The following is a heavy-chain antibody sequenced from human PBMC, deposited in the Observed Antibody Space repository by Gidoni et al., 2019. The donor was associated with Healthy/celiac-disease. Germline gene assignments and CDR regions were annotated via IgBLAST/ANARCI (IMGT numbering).Heavy chain of an antibody. D-gene: IGHD2-15*01. CDR1: GGSISSGGYY. Sequence: QVQLQESGPGLVKPSQTLSLTCTVSGGSISSGGYYWSWIRQHPGKGLEWIGYIYYCGSTYYNPSLKSRVTISVDTSKNQFSLKLSSVTAADTAVYYCARGDCSGGSCYGAQYYFDYWGQGTLVTVSS. V-gene: IGHV4-31*03. J-gene: IGHJ4*02. CDR3: ARGDCSGGSCYGAQYYFDY. CDR2: IYYCGST.